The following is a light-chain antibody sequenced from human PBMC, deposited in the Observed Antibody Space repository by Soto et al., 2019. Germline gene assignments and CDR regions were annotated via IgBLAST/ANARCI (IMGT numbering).Light chain of an antibody. J-gene: IGKJ5*01. CDR2: DAS. CDR3: QQYDVSPIT. CDR1: QSVRSER. Sequence: EIVLTQSPDTLSLSPGARATLSCRASQSVRSERLAWYQHNRGQAPRLVIFDASSRATGIPERFSGSGSGTDGTLTITRLEPEDCAVYVGQQYDVSPITFGLGTRLEIK. V-gene: IGKV3-20*01.